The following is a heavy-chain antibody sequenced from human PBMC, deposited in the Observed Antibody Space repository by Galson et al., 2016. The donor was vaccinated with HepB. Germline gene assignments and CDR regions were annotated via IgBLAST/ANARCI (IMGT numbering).Heavy chain of an antibody. CDR2: ISYDGSKK. V-gene: IGHV3-30*03. CDR1: GFTFSSYG. D-gene: IGHD1-26*01. CDR3: ARDHAVGATWGYFYHYGMDV. J-gene: IGHJ6*02. Sequence: SLRLSCAASGFTFSSYGMNWVRQAPGKGLEWVAVISYDGSKKYYADSAKGRFTISRDNSKNTLYLQMSSLRAEDTAVYYCARDHAVGATWGYFYHYGMDVWGQGTPVTVSS.